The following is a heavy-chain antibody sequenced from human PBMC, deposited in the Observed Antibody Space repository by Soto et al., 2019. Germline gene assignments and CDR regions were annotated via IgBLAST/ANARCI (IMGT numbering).Heavy chain of an antibody. D-gene: IGHD3-3*01. CDR2: IYYSGST. J-gene: IGHJ5*02. CDR1: GGSISSGDYY. V-gene: IGHV4-30-4*01. Sequence: KPSETLSLTCTVSGGSISSGDYYWSWIRQPPGKGLEWIGYIYYSGSTYYNPSLKSRVTISVDTSKNQFSLKLSSVTAADTAVYYCARGLLEGAYYDFWSGYYTGWFDPWGQGTLVTVSS. CDR3: ARGLLEGAYYDFWSGYYTGWFDP.